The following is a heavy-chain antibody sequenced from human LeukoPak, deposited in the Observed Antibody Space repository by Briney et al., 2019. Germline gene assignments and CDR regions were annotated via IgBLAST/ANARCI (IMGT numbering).Heavy chain of an antibody. CDR1: GYTFTGYY. J-gene: IGHJ5*02. CDR2: MNPNSGNT. D-gene: IGHD3-22*01. V-gene: IGHV1-8*02. CDR3: ARGGLRWFDP. Sequence: ASVKVSCKASGYTFTGYYMHWVRQAPGQGLEWMGWMNPNSGNTGYAQKFQGRVTMTRNTSISTAYMELSSLRSEDTAVYYCARGGLRWFDPWGQGTLVTVSS.